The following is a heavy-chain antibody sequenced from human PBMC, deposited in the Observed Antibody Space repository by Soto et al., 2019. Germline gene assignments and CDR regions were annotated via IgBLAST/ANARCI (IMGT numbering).Heavy chain of an antibody. V-gene: IGHV3-33*01. CDR2: IWFDGSDK. Sequence: QEQLVESGGGVVQPGTSLRLSCVASGFTFNVYGMHWVRQAPGKGLEWVAAIWFDGSDKYYADSVKGRFTISRDNSKNTLYLQMTSLRAEDTGVYYCARLVGAAAGRFDPWGQGTLVIVSS. J-gene: IGHJ5*02. CDR1: GFTFNVYG. CDR3: ARLVGAAAGRFDP. D-gene: IGHD6-13*01.